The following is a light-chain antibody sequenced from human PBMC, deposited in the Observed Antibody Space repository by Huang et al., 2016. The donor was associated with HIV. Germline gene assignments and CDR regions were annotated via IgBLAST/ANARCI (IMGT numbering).Light chain of an antibody. CDR2: WAS. Sequence: DIVLTQSPDSLALSLGERATISCKSSENLLYTSNNANYLAWYQQKPGQPPKLLITWASTRESGVPDRFSGAGSETEFTLTISSLRAEDVAVYYCQQYYNTPRTFGQGTKLEIK. J-gene: IGKJ2*01. V-gene: IGKV4-1*01. CDR1: ENLLYTSNNANY. CDR3: QQYYNTPRT.